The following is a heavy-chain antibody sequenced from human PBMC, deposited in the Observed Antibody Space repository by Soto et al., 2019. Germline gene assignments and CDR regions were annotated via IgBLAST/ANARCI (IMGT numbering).Heavy chain of an antibody. CDR3: AKERSSGWSLDY. J-gene: IGHJ4*02. CDR2: ISGSGDST. D-gene: IGHD6-19*01. CDR1: GFTFSTYA. Sequence: EVQLLASGGGLLQPGGSLRLSGAASGFTFSTYAMNWVRQAPGKGLEWVSGISGSGDSTYYADSVKGRFTVSRDNSKNTLYLQMNSLRAEDTAVFYCAKERSSGWSLDYWGQGTLVTVSS. V-gene: IGHV3-23*01.